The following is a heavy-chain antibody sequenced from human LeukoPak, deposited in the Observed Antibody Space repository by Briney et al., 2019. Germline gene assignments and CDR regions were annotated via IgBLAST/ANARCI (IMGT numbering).Heavy chain of an antibody. CDR1: GFTFDDYT. Sequence: GGSLRLSCAASGFTFDDYTMHWVRQAPGKGLEWVSSITSSGGSTYYAQSVKGRLTISRDNSKNTLYLQMNSLRAEDTALYYCARGAIASAGFDYWGQGTLVTVSS. CDR3: ARGAIASAGFDY. CDR2: ITSSGGST. J-gene: IGHJ4*02. V-gene: IGHV3-23*01. D-gene: IGHD6-13*01.